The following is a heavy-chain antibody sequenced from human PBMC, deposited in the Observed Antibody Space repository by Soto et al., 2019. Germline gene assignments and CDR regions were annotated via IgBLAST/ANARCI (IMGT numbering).Heavy chain of an antibody. CDR1: GYSFTSYW. CDR3: ARLQGYYDTNGYSVADY. CDR2: IYPGDSDT. V-gene: IGHV5-51*01. D-gene: IGHD3-22*01. J-gene: IGHJ4*02. Sequence: PGESLKISCKGSGYSFTSYWIGWVRQMPGKGLELMGIIYPGDSDTRYSPSFQGQVTISADKSISTAYLQWSSLKASDTAMYYCARLQGYYDTNGYSVADYWGQGTLVTVSS.